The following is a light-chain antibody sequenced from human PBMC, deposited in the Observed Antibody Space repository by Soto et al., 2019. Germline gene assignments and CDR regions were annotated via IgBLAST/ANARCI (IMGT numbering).Light chain of an antibody. CDR3: SSYTSSSTHVV. CDR1: SSDVGGYNY. CDR2: EVS. Sequence: QSVLTQPASVSGSPGQSITISCTGTSSDVGGYNYVSWYQQHPGKAPKLMIYEVSNRPSGVSNRFSGSKSGNMASLTISGLQAEDEADYYCSSYTSSSTHVVFGGGTKVTVL. V-gene: IGLV2-14*01. J-gene: IGLJ2*01.